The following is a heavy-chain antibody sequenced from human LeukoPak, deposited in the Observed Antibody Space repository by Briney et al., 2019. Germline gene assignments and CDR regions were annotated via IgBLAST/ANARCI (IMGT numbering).Heavy chain of an antibody. V-gene: IGHV3-30*03. CDR2: ISYDGSNK. CDR3: TTDRDDYVLPLVRNAFDI. J-gene: IGHJ3*02. Sequence: GGSLRLSCAASGFTFSSYGMHWVRQAPGKGLEWVAVISYDGSNKYYADSVKGRFTISRDDSKNTLYLQMNSLKTEDTAVYYCTTDRDDYVLPLVRNAFDIWGQGTLVTVSS. CDR1: GFTFSSYG. D-gene: IGHD3-16*01.